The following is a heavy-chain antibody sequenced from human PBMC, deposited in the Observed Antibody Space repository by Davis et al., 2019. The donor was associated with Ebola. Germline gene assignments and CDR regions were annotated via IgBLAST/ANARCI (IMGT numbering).Heavy chain of an antibody. CDR2: ISSSGSTI. J-gene: IGHJ6*02. CDR3: ARVSDTAMVTDYYYGMDV. CDR1: GFTFSSYE. Sequence: GESLKISCAASGFTFSSYEMNWVRQAPGKGLEWVSYISSSGSTIYYADSVKGRFTISRDNAKNSLYLQMNSLRAEDTAVYYCARVSDTAMVTDYYYGMDVWGQGTTVTVSS. V-gene: IGHV3-48*03. D-gene: IGHD5-18*01.